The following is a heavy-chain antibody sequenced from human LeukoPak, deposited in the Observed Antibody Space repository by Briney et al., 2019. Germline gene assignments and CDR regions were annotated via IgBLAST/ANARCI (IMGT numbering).Heavy chain of an antibody. Sequence: PSETLSLTCAVSGCSISSSNWWSWVRQSPGKGLEWIGEIYHSGGTNYNPSLKSRVTISVDKSKNQFSLKLSPVTAADTAVYYCARERGLGYYDSSGMIDYWGQGTLVTVSS. CDR1: GCSISSSNW. CDR2: IYHSGGT. J-gene: IGHJ4*02. CDR3: ARERGLGYYDSSGMIDY. D-gene: IGHD3-22*01. V-gene: IGHV4-4*02.